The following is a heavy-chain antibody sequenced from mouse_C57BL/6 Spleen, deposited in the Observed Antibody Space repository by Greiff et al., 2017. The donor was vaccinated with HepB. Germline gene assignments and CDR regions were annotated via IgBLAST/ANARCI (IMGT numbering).Heavy chain of an antibody. CDR2: IDPETGGT. CDR3: DYGNYEAWFAY. CDR1: GYTFTDYE. V-gene: IGHV1-15*01. D-gene: IGHD2-1*01. J-gene: IGHJ3*01. Sequence: VQGVESGAELVRPGASVTLSCKASGYTFTDYEMHWVKQTPVHGLEWIGAIDPETGGTAYNQKFKGKAILTAYKSSSTAYMELRSLTSDDSAVYYSDYGNYEAWFAYWGKGTLVTVSA.